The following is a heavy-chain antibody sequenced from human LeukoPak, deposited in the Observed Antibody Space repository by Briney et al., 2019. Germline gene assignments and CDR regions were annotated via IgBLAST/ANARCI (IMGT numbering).Heavy chain of an antibody. CDR3: ARTVTTARFFDY. Sequence: SETLSLTCAVYGGSFSSYYWSWIRQPPGKGLEWIGYIYTSGSTNYNPSLKSRVTISVDTSKNQFSLKLSSVTAADTAVYYCARTVTTARFFDYWGQGTLVTVSS. J-gene: IGHJ4*02. V-gene: IGHV4-4*09. D-gene: IGHD4-17*01. CDR1: GGSFSSYY. CDR2: IYTSGST.